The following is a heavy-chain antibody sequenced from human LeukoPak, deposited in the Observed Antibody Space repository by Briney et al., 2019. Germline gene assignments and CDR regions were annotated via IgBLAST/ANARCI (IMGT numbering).Heavy chain of an antibody. CDR3: VILWFGELFDAFDI. D-gene: IGHD3-10*01. CDR1: GFTFSSYA. V-gene: IGHV3-23*01. Sequence: GGSLRLSCAASGFTFSSYAMSWVRQAPGKGLEWVSAIGGSGGSTYYADSVKGRFTISRDNSKNTLYLQMNSLRAEDTAVYYCVILWFGELFDAFDIWGQGTMVTVSS. CDR2: IGGSGGST. J-gene: IGHJ3*02.